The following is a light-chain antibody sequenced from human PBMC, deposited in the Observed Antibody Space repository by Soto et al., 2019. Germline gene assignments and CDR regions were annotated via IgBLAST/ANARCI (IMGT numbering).Light chain of an antibody. CDR3: QQYHHWPPWM. CDR2: GAS. Sequence: EIVLTQSPATLSVSPGERVTLSCRASQSLYINLAWYQQKPGQAPRLLISGASTRASGIPARFSGSGSGTEFTLTISSLESEDFAVYYCQQYHHWPPWMFGQGTKVEIK. V-gene: IGKV3-15*01. CDR1: QSLYIN. J-gene: IGKJ1*01.